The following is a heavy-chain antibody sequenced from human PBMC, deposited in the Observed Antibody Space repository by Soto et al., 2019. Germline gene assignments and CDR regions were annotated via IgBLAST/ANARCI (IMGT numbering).Heavy chain of an antibody. D-gene: IGHD6-13*01. J-gene: IGHJ4*02. V-gene: IGHV3-23*01. Sequence: GSLRPSCAASGFTFSSDAMTWVRQAPGKGLEWVSAISASGGSTYYADSVKGRFTISRDNSKNTLYLQMNSLRAEDTAVYYCAKELHTSSGWSQVIYWGQGTLVTLSS. CDR3: AKELHTSSGWSQVIY. CDR1: GFTFSSDA. CDR2: ISASGGST.